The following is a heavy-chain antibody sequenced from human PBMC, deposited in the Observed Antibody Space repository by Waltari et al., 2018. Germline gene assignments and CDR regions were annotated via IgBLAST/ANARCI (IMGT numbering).Heavy chain of an antibody. CDR3: AKEGNVVVVPAAIVDY. CDR2: ISFDGSNR. D-gene: IGHD2-2*01. V-gene: IGHV3-30*02. Sequence: QVHLVESGGGVVQPGGPLRLPCAASGFTFTSYGIHGVRQAPGRGLEWVAFISFDGSNRYYADSVKGRFTISRDNNENTLYLQMSSLRAEDTAVYYCAKEGNVVVVPAAIVDYWGQGTLVTVSS. J-gene: IGHJ4*02. CDR1: GFTFTSYG.